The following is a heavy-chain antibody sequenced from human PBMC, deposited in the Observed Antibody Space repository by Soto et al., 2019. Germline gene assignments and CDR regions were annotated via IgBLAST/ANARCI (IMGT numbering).Heavy chain of an antibody. CDR1: GYTFASYD. V-gene: IGHV1-8*01. D-gene: IGHD4-17*01. CDR2: MNPNSGNT. Sequence: ASVKVSCKASGYTFASYDINWVRQATGQGLEWMGWMNPNSGNTGYAQKFQGRVTMTRNTSISTAYMELRSLRSEDTAVYYCARGRMSTVTTDYYGMDVWGQGTTVTVSS. CDR3: ARGRMSTVTTDYYGMDV. J-gene: IGHJ6*02.